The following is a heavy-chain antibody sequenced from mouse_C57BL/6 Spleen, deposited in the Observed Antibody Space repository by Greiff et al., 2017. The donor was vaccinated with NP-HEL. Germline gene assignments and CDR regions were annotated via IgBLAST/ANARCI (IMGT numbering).Heavy chain of an antibody. CDR3: ARVYYGSSYYWYFDV. CDR1: GYTFTDYN. V-gene: IGHV1-18*01. CDR2: INPNNGGT. J-gene: IGHJ1*03. Sequence: EVQLQQSGPELVKPGASVKIPCKASGYTFTDYNMDWVQQSHGKSLEWIGAINPNNGGTIYKQKVKGKATLTVDKSSSTAYLELRSLTSADTAVYYCARVYYGSSYYWYFDVWGTGTTVTVSS. D-gene: IGHD1-1*01.